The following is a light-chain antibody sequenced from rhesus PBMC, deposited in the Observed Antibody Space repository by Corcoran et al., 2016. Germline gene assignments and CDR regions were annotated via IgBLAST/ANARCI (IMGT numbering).Light chain of an antibody. V-gene: IGKV3S9*01. J-gene: IGKJ4*01. Sequence: ETVMMQSPATLSLSPGERATLSCRASPSVGRSLAWYQQKPGQAPRLLIYYASSRAPGIPDRVSGSGSGTEFTLTISSRGAEDVGVYYCQKYNDWPPTFGGGTKVEIK. CDR1: PSVGRS. CDR2: YAS. CDR3: QKYNDWPPT.